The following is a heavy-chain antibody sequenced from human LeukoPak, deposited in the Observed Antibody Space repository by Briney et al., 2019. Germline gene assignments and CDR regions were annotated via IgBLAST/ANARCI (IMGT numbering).Heavy chain of an antibody. D-gene: IGHD6-13*01. Sequence: GGSLKPSCAASGFTFSDFAMHWVRQASGKGLEWVGRVRSKAINYATAYAASVKGRFTISRDDSKNTAYLQMNSLKTEDTAVYYCTRIGLESSDYWGQGTLVTVSS. J-gene: IGHJ4*02. CDR3: TRIGLESSDY. CDR2: VRSKAINYAT. V-gene: IGHV3-73*01. CDR1: GFTFSDFA.